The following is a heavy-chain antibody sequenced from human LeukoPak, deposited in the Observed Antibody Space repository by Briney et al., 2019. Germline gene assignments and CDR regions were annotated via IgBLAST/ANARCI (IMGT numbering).Heavy chain of an antibody. J-gene: IGHJ5*02. V-gene: IGHV4-39*07. CDR2: INHSGST. Sequence: SETLSLTCTVSGGSISSSSYYWSWIRQPPGKGLEWIGEINHSGSTNYNPSLKSRVTISVDTSKNQFSLKLSSVTAADTAVYYCARGSAYNWFDPWGQGTLVTVSS. CDR1: GGSISSSSYY. CDR3: ARGSAYNWFDP.